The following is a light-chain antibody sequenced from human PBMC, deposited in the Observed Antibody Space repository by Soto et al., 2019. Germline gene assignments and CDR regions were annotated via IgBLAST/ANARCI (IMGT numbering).Light chain of an antibody. CDR3: QQYNSYSRT. Sequence: EIVLTQSPGTLSLSPGERATLSCRASQSVSSNLAWYQQKPGQAPRLLIYGASSRATGIPDRFSGSGSGTDFTLTISRLEPEDFATYYCQQYNSYSRTFGQGTKVDIK. CDR1: QSVSSN. J-gene: IGKJ1*01. V-gene: IGKV3-20*01. CDR2: GAS.